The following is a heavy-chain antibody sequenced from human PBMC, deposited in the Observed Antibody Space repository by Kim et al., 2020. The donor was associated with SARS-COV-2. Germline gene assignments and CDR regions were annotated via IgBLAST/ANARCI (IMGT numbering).Heavy chain of an antibody. Sequence: GGSLRLSCAASGFTFSSYAMHWVGQAPGKGLEYVSAISSNGGSTYYANSVKGRFTISRDNSKNTLYLQMGSLRAEDMAVYYCARGAKGYCSSTSCYSFYYYYMDVWGKGTTVTVSS. CDR3: ARGAKGYCSSTSCYSFYYYYMDV. CDR2: ISSNGGST. D-gene: IGHD2-2*02. V-gene: IGHV3-64*01. J-gene: IGHJ6*03. CDR1: GFTFSSYA.